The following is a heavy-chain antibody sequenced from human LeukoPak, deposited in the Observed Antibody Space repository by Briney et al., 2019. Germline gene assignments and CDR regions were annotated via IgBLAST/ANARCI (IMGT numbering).Heavy chain of an antibody. CDR3: ARDDYGGMDV. CDR1: GFTFSSYS. CDR2: ISSSSSYI. Sequence: PGGSLRLSCAASGFTFSSYSMNWVRQAPGKGLEWVSSISSSSSYIFYADSVKDRFTISRDNAKNSLYLQMNSLRAEDTAVYSCARDDYGGMDVWGKGTTVTVSS. D-gene: IGHD4-17*01. V-gene: IGHV3-21*01. J-gene: IGHJ6*04.